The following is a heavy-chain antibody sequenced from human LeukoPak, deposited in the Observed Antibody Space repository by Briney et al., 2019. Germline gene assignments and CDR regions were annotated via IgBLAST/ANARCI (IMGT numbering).Heavy chain of an antibody. V-gene: IGHV2-5*01. J-gene: IGHJ4*02. CDR1: GFSLSTSGVG. D-gene: IGHD6-19*01. CDR2: IYWNDDK. CDR3: APTLRGGSGWQTPFWG. Sequence: SGPTLVKPTQTLTLTCTFSGFSLSTSGVGVGWIRQPPGKALEWLALIYWNDDKRYSPSLKSRLTITKDTSKNQVVLTMTNMDPVDTATYYCAPTLRGGSGWQTPFWGWGQGTLVTVSS.